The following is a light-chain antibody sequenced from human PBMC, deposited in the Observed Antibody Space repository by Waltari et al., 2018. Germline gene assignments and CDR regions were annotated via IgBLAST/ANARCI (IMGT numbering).Light chain of an antibody. CDR2: EVS. CDR3: SSYTSSSTSLYV. J-gene: IGLJ1*01. V-gene: IGLV2-14*01. Sequence: QSALPQPASVSGSPGQSITISSTGTSSDVGGYHYFSWYQQHPGKAPKLMIYEVSNRPSGVSNRFSGSKSGNTASLTISGLQAEDEADYYCSSYTSSSTSLYVFGTGTKVTVL. CDR1: SSDVGGYHY.